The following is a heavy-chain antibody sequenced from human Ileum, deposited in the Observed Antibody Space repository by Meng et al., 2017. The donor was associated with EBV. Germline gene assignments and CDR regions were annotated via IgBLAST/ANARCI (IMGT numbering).Heavy chain of an antibody. V-gene: IGHV4-4*02. CDR3: ARSDEGYCSGGSCYGGGFDY. CDR2: IYHSGST. D-gene: IGHD2-15*01. CDR1: GVSISSSNW. J-gene: IGHJ4*02. Sequence: SGPGPVKPSGTLAPTAAVAGVSISSSNWGSWGRQPPRKGLEWIGEIYHSGSTNYNPSLKSRVTISVDKSKNQFSLKLSSVTAADTAVYYCARSDEGYCSGGSCYGGGFDYWGQGTLVTVSS.